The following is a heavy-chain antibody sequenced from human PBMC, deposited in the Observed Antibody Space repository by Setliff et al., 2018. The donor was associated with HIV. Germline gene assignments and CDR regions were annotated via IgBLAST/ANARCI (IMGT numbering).Heavy chain of an antibody. CDR3: ARGLSFYDPGGFDY. CDR1: GGSISSYY. CDR2: IYTSGSN. Sequence: PSETLSLTCTVSGGSISSYYWSWIRQPPGKGLEWIGYIYTSGSNNYNPSLKSRVTISVDTSKNQFSLKLSSVTAADTAVYYCARGLSFYDPGGFDYWGQGTLVTVSS. D-gene: IGHD3-22*01. V-gene: IGHV4-4*09. J-gene: IGHJ4*02.